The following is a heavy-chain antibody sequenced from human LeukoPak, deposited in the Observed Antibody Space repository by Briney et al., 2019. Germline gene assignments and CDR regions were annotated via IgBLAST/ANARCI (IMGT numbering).Heavy chain of an antibody. CDR3: ARARQFGSGWTAYFDH. D-gene: IGHD6-19*01. CDR2: IHSGGGT. CDR1: GFTLSSHA. V-gene: IGHV3-23*01. J-gene: IGHJ4*02. Sequence: GGSLRLSCAASGFTLSSHAMSWVRQAPGKGLEWVSAIHSGGGTYYADSVRGRFTISRHNSLSTLYLQMNSLKAEDTAVYYCARARQFGSGWTAYFDHWGQGTLVTVSS.